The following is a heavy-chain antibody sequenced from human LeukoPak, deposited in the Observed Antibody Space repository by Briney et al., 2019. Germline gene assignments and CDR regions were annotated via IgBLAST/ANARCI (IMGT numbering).Heavy chain of an antibody. J-gene: IGHJ4*02. CDR3: ARVRPVGATLDY. CDR2: ISYDGSNK. CDR1: GFTFSSYA. V-gene: IGHV3-30*04. D-gene: IGHD1-26*01. Sequence: GGSLRLSCAASGFTFSSYAMHWVRQAPGNGLEWVAVISYDGSNKYYADSVKGRFTISRDNSKNTLYLQMNSLRAEDTAVYYCARVRPVGATLDYWGQGTLVTVSS.